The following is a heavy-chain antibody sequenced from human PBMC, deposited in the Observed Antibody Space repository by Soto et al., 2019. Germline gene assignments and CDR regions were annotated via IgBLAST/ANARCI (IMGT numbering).Heavy chain of an antibody. CDR1: GYTFTSYG. D-gene: IGHD2-15*01. CDR3: ARPHGYCSGGSCYPVWLFDP. CDR2: ISAYNGNT. Sequence: QVQLVQSGAEVKKPGASVKVSCKASGYTFTSYGISWVRQAPGQGLEWMGWISAYNGNTNYAQKPQGRVTMTTDTSTSTAYMELRGLRSDDTAVYYCARPHGYCSGGSCYPVWLFDPWGQGTLVTVSS. V-gene: IGHV1-18*01. J-gene: IGHJ5*02.